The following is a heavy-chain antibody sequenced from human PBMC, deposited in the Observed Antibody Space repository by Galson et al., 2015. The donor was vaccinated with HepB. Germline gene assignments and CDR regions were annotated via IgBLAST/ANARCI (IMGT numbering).Heavy chain of an antibody. CDR1: GFTFDDYA. CDR3: ATERIVVPAASTFDY. Sequence: SLRLSCAASGFTFDDYAMHWVRQAPGKGLEWVSGISWNSGSIGYADSVKGRFTISRDNAKNSLYLQMNSLRAEDTAVYYCATERIVVPAASTFDYWGQGTLVTVSS. D-gene: IGHD2-2*01. CDR2: ISWNSGSI. J-gene: IGHJ4*02. V-gene: IGHV3-9*01.